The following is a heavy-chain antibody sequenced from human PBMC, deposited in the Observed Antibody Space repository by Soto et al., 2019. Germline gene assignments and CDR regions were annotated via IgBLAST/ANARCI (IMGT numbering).Heavy chain of an antibody. J-gene: IGHJ6*02. Sequence: GESLKISCKGSGYSFTSYWIGWVRQMPGEGLEWMGIIYPGDSDTRYSPSFQGQVTISADKSISTAYLQWSSLKASDTAMYYCARRGYCSSTSCYPRYYGMDVWGQGTTVTVSS. CDR2: IYPGDSDT. D-gene: IGHD2-2*01. V-gene: IGHV5-51*01. CDR3: ARRGYCSSTSCYPRYYGMDV. CDR1: GYSFTSYW.